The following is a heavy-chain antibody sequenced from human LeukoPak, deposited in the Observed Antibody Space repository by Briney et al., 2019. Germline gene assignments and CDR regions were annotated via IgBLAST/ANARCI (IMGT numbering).Heavy chain of an antibody. D-gene: IGHD2-2*01. CDR1: GGSFSGYY. CDR3: ARDGHIVVVPAAMPYLFDY. Sequence: SETLSLTCAVYGGSFSGYYWSWIRQPPGKGLEWIGEINHSGSTNYNPSLKSRVTISVDTSKNQFSLKLSSVTAADTAVYYCARDGHIVVVPAAMPYLFDYWGQGTLVTVSS. V-gene: IGHV4-34*01. J-gene: IGHJ4*02. CDR2: INHSGST.